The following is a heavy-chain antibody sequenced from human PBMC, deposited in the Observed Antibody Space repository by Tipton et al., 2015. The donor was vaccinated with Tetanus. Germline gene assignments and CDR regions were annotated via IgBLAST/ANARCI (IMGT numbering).Heavy chain of an antibody. D-gene: IGHD4-17*01. Sequence: SLRLSCTASGFAFDKYAMNWVRQAPGKGLEWVSGISGLGRTTDYADSVKGRFTISRDNSKNTVFLQMNSLRAEDTAVYFCARVIRRSMIGYGVFDSWGQGTLVAVSS. CDR3: ARVIRRSMIGYGVFDS. V-gene: IGHV3-23*01. CDR2: ISGLGRTT. CDR1: GFAFDKYA. J-gene: IGHJ4*02.